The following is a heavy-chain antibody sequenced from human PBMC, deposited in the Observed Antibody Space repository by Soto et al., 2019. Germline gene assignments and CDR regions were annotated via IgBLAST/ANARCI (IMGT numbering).Heavy chain of an antibody. CDR3: ARHIVLMVYAIEDAFDI. D-gene: IGHD2-8*01. CDR1: GGSISSSNW. CDR2: IYHSGSA. Sequence: QVQLQESGPGLVKPSGTLSLTCAVSGGSISSSNWWSWVRQPPGKGLEWIGEIYHSGSANYNPSLKSRVTISVDKSKNQFSLKLSSVTAADTAVYYCARHIVLMVYAIEDAFDIWGQGTMVTVSS. J-gene: IGHJ3*02. V-gene: IGHV4-4*02.